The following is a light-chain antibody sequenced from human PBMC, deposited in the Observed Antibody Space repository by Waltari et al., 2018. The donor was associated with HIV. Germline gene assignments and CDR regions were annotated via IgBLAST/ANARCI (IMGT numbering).Light chain of an antibody. CDR1: QSVLFSSNNKNY. CDR3: QQYYSTPLT. Sequence: DIVMTQSPDSLAVSLGERATINCKSSQSVLFSSNNKNYLAWYQQKLGQPPRLLLYWASTRESAVPDRFSGGGSGADFTLTISSLQAEDVAVYYCQQYYSTPLTFGGGTKVEIK. J-gene: IGKJ4*01. V-gene: IGKV4-1*01. CDR2: WAS.